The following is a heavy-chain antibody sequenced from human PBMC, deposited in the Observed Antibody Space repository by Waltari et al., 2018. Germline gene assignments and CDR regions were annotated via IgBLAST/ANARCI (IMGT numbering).Heavy chain of an antibody. J-gene: IGHJ3*02. CDR3: ARATTYAFDI. Sequence: EVQLVESGGGLVKPGGSLRLSCAASGFTFSSYDMHWVRQATGKGMEWVSAIGTAGETYYLGSVKGRFTISRENAKKSLYLQMNSLRAGDTAMYYCARATTYAFDIWGQGTMVTVSS. CDR1: GFTFSSYD. CDR2: IGTAGET. V-gene: IGHV3-13*01.